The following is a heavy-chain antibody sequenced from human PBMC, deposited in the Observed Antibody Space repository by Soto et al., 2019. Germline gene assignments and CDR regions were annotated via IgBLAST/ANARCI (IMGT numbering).Heavy chain of an antibody. D-gene: IGHD1-26*01. V-gene: IGHV4-31*03. CDR1: GGSISSGAYY. CDR3: ARGTLTEQFAS. Sequence: QVQLQESGPGLVRPSQTLSLTCSFSGGSISSGAYYWSWLRQHPGKGLEWIGHISDSGSTYYTPSFRSRVTISADTSKNQFSLQVNSVNAADTAIYYCARGTLTEQFASWGQGILVTVSS. CDR2: ISDSGST. J-gene: IGHJ5*01.